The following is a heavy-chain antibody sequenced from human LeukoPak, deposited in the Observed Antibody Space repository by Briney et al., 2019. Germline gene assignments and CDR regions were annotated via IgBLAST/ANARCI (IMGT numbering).Heavy chain of an antibody. J-gene: IGHJ5*02. V-gene: IGHV1-69*13. CDR2: ITPLFGTA. CDR3: ASLPDYSTRFDP. CDR1: GGTFSKYT. D-gene: IGHD4-11*01. Sequence: SVKVSCKASGGTFSKYTISWVRQRPGQGLEWMGGITPLFGTANYAQKFQGRVTITADESASTAYMELSSLRSEDTAVYYCASLPDYSTRFDPWGQGTLVTVSS.